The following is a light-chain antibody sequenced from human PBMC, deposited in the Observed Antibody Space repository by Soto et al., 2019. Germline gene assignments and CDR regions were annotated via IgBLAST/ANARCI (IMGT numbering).Light chain of an antibody. Sequence: LTQSPGTLSLSPGERATLSCRASQSVSGSYLAWYQQKPGQAPRLLIYGASSRATGIPDRFSGSGSGTDFTLTISRLEPEDFVVYYCQQYGSSPRTFGQGTKVEIK. CDR3: QQYGSSPRT. V-gene: IGKV3-20*01. J-gene: IGKJ1*01. CDR2: GAS. CDR1: QSVSGSY.